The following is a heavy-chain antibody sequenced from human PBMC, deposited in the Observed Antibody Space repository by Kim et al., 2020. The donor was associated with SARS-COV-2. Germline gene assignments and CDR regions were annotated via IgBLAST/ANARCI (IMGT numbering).Heavy chain of an antibody. CDR1: GFTFTRAW. CDR3: ATQKRWDCSSTSCYKEDYYYYMDV. V-gene: IGHV3-15*01. D-gene: IGHD2-2*02. Sequence: GGSLRLSCAASGFTFTRAWMSWVRQAPGKGLEWVGRIKTMADGGTTVYAAPVKGRFTISRDDSKNMVYLQMSSLKSEDTAVYYCATQKRWDCSSTSCYKEDYYYYMDVWGKGTTVTVSS. J-gene: IGHJ6*03. CDR2: IKTMADGGTT.